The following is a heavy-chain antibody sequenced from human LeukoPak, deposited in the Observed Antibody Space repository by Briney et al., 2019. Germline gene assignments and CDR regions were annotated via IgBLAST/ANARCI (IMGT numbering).Heavy chain of an antibody. Sequence: GGSLRLSCAASGFTFSSHAMHWVRQAPGRGLEWVAVISIDGTNKYCADSVKGRFTISRDNSKNTLYLYMNSLRVDDTGVYYCARRTAVAGSDYWGQGTLVTVSS. CDR1: GFTFSSHA. V-gene: IGHV3-30-3*01. D-gene: IGHD6-13*01. CDR3: ARRTAVAGSDY. CDR2: ISIDGTNK. J-gene: IGHJ4*02.